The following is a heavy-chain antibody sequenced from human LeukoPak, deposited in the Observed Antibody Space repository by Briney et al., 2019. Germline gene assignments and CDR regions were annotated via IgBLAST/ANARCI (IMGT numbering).Heavy chain of an antibody. CDR1: GFTFSSYE. CDR2: ISSSGSTI. J-gene: IGHJ4*02. V-gene: IGHV3-48*03. CDR3: ARVTGTVTLPLDY. D-gene: IGHD4-17*01. Sequence: GGSLRLSCAASGFTFSSYEMNWVRQAPGKGLKWVSYISSSGSTIYYADSVKGRFTISRDNAKNSLYLQMNSLRAEDTAVYYCARVTGTVTLPLDYWGQGTLVTVSS.